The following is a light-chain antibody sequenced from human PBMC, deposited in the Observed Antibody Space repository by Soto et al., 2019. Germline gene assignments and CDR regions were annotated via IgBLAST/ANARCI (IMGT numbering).Light chain of an antibody. CDR1: SSNIGSKY. CDR3: ATWDDSLSDYV. CDR2: NND. J-gene: IGLJ1*01. V-gene: IGLV1-47*02. Sequence: QSVLTQPPSASGTPGQRVTISCSGSSSNIGSKYVCWYQQLPGTAPKLLIYNNDQRPSGVPDRFSGSKSGTSASLAISGLRSEDEADYYCATWDDSLSDYVFGTGIKLTVL.